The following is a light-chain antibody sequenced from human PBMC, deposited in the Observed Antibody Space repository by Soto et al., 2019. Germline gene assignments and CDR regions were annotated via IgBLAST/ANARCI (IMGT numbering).Light chain of an antibody. CDR2: DAS. J-gene: IGKJ4*01. V-gene: IGKV1-5*01. CDR1: QSINNW. Sequence: DIQMTQAPSTLSASVGDRVTITCRASQSINNWLAWYQQKPGKAPKLLIYDASSLQSGVPLRFSGSGSGTEFTLTISSLQPDDFAPYYCQHYHYYFGGGTKVEIK. CDR3: QHYHYY.